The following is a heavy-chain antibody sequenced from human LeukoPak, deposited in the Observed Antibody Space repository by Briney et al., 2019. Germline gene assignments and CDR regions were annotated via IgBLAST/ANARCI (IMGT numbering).Heavy chain of an antibody. J-gene: IGHJ4*02. Sequence: PSETLSLTCTVSSGSISSYYWSWIRQPAGKGLEWIGRIYTSGSTNYNPSLKSRVTISVDTSKNQFSLKLSSVTAADTAMYYCARGFARGTAKWGQGTLVTVSS. D-gene: IGHD4/OR15-4a*01. CDR3: ARGFARGTAK. V-gene: IGHV4-4*07. CDR2: IYTSGST. CDR1: SGSISSYY.